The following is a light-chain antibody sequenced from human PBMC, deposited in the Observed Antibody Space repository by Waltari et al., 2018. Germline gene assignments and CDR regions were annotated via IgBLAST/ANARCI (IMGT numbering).Light chain of an antibody. CDR3: TSYGGVNVLGVL. J-gene: IGLJ2*01. CDR1: NSDVGTYNY. CDR2: GVT. V-gene: IGLV2-8*01. Sequence: QSALTQPPSASGSPGQSVTISCAGTNSDVGTYNYVPWYQHHPGKAPKLLIYGVTERLPGVPDRFSGSKSGTTASLTFSGLQADDEADYYCTSYGGVNVLGVLFGGGTKLTVL.